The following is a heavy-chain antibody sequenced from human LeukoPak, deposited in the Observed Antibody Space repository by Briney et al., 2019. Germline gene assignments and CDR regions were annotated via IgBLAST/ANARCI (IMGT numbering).Heavy chain of an antibody. V-gene: IGHV4-39*01. Sequence: SETLSLTCTVSGGSISSISYYWGWIRQPPGKGLEWIGSMYYSGSTYYNPALKSRVTIFVDTSNNEFSLKLSSVTAADTAVYYCARGTVGYCSGGSCQGWFDPWGQGTLVTVSS. CDR1: GGSISSISYY. D-gene: IGHD2-15*01. CDR2: MYYSGST. J-gene: IGHJ5*02. CDR3: ARGTVGYCSGGSCQGWFDP.